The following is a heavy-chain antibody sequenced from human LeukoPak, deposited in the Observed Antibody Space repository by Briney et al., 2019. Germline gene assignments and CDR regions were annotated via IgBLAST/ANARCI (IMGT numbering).Heavy chain of an antibody. V-gene: IGHV3-48*04. D-gene: IGHD3-10*02. CDR3: AELGITMIGGV. Sequence: PGGSLRLSCAASGFTFSSYSMNWVRQAPGKGLEWISYISISNSTIYYADSVKGRFTISRDNAKNSLYLQMNSLRAEDTAVYYCAELGITMIGGVWGKGTTVTISS. J-gene: IGHJ6*04. CDR1: GFTFSSYS. CDR2: ISISNSTI.